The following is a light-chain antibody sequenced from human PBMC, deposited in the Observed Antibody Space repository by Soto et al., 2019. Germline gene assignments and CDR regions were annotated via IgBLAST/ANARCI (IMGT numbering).Light chain of an antibody. CDR1: SSDVGSSNL. CDR2: EGS. Sequence: QSALTQPASVSGSPGQSITISCTGTSSDVGSSNLVSWYQQHPGKAPKLMIYEGSRRPSGVSGRFSGSKSGNTASLTISGLQAEDEADYYCCSFAGSSTFYVFGTGTQLTVL. V-gene: IGLV2-23*01. CDR3: CSFAGSSTFYV. J-gene: IGLJ1*01.